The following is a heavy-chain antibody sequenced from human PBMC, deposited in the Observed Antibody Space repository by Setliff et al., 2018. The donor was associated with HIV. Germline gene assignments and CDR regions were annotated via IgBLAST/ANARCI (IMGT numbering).Heavy chain of an antibody. CDR2: INSDGSST. Sequence: GESLRLSCAASGFTFSSYWMHWVRQAPGKGLVWVSRINSDGSSTSYADSVKGRFTISRDNAKNTLYLQMNSLRAEDTAVYYCALTPYSSSSLSYWGQGNLVTV. V-gene: IGHV3-74*01. CDR1: GFTFSSYW. CDR3: ALTPYSSSSLSY. D-gene: IGHD6-6*01. J-gene: IGHJ4*02.